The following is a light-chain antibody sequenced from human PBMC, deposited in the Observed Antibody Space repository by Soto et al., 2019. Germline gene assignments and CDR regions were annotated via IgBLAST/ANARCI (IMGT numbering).Light chain of an antibody. V-gene: IGKV1-5*03. CDR2: EAS. Sequence: DIQMTQSPSTLSASVGDRVPITCRASQSISGSLAWYQQKPGKAPKLLIYEASNLKSGVPSRFSGSGSGTEYTLTISSLQPDDSASYYCQQYNGYWTFGQGTRVEIK. CDR1: QSISGS. CDR3: QQYNGYWT. J-gene: IGKJ1*01.